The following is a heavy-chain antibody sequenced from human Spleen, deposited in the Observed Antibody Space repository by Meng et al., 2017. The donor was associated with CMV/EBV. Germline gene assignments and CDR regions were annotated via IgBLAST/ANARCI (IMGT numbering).Heavy chain of an antibody. Sequence: SCATSGFTFSSYAMSWVRQAPGKGLEWVSAISGSGGSTYYADSVKGRFTISRDNSKNTLYLQMNSLRAEDTAVYYCAKDSWLDIVVVPAAMGYYYYGMDVWGQGTTVTVSS. V-gene: IGHV3-23*01. CDR3: AKDSWLDIVVVPAAMGYYYYGMDV. D-gene: IGHD2-2*03. J-gene: IGHJ6*02. CDR2: ISGSGGST. CDR1: GFTFSSYA.